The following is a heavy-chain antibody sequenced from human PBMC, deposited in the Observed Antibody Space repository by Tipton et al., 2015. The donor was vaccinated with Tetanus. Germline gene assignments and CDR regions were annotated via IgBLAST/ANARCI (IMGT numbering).Heavy chain of an antibody. Sequence: SLRLSCAASGFNFSSFAMNWVRQAPGKGLEWVSSIRASGISTYYADSVKGRFTISRDNSKNTMFLQMNSLRAEDTAVYYCARDRCGANCYVGFDPWGQGTLVTVSS. V-gene: IGHV3-23*01. J-gene: IGHJ5*02. D-gene: IGHD2-21*02. CDR1: GFNFSSFA. CDR2: IRASGIST. CDR3: ARDRCGANCYVGFDP.